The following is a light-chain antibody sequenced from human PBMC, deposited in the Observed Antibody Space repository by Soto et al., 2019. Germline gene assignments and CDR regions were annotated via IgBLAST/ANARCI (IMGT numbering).Light chain of an antibody. CDR1: QSVSSSY. CDR3: QQYGSSPH. J-gene: IGKJ4*01. V-gene: IGKV3-20*01. Sequence: EIVLTQSPGTLSLSPGERATLSCRASQSVSSSYLAWYQQKPGQAPRLLIYGASSRATGIPDRFSGSGSGTDFTLTISRLEPEDFAVNYCQQYGSSPHFGGGTKVEIK. CDR2: GAS.